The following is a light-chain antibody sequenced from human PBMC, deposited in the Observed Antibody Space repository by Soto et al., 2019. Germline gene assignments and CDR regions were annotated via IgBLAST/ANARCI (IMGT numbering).Light chain of an antibody. CDR2: GAS. CDR3: QQYDSSPWT. Sequence: ETVLTQSPGTLSLSPGERATLSCRASQDIRSNYLAWYRQTPGQAPRLLIYGASKRASGIADRFSGSGSGTDFTLIISRLEPEDFALYYCQQYDSSPWTFGQGTKVELK. CDR1: QDIRSNY. V-gene: IGKV3-20*01. J-gene: IGKJ1*01.